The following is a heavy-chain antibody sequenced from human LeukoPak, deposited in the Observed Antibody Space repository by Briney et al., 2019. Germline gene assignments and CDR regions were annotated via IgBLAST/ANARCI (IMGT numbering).Heavy chain of an antibody. V-gene: IGHV4-59*08. CDR3: ARLLYSSSLDAFDI. CDR1: GGSISSYY. J-gene: IGHJ3*02. D-gene: IGHD6-13*01. CDR2: IYYSGST. Sequence: KPSETLSLTCTVSGGSISSYYWSWIRQPPGKGLEWIGYIYYSGSTNYNPSLKSRVTISVDTSKNQFSLKLSSVTAADTAVYYCARLLYSSSLDAFDIWGQGTMVTVSS.